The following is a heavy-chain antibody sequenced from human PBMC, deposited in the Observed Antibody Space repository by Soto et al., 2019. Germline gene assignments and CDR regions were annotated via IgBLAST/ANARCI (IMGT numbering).Heavy chain of an antibody. J-gene: IGHJ6*03. V-gene: IGHV1-3*01. D-gene: IGHD2-8*01. Sequence: GQRLEWMGWINAGNGNTKYSQKFQGRVTITRDTSASTAYMELSSLRSEDTAVYYCARAVSYYYYYYMDVWGKGTTVTVSS. CDR2: INAGNGNT. CDR3: ARAVSYYYYYYMDV.